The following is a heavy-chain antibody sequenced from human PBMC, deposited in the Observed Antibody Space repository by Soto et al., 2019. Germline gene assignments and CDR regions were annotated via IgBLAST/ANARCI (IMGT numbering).Heavy chain of an antibody. D-gene: IGHD5-18*01. CDR3: AKRRGYSNGEFAY. V-gene: IGHV1-18*01. CDR2: ITAYNGNT. Sequence: QVQLVQSGAEVKKPGASVKVSCKASGYTFTSYGIRWVRQAPGQGLEWMGWITAYNGNTNYAQKPQGRVTMTTDTPPKPPYMGLESLKSDDKAGYYCAKRRGYSNGEFAYWGQGTLVTVSS. CDR1: GYTFTSYG. J-gene: IGHJ4*02.